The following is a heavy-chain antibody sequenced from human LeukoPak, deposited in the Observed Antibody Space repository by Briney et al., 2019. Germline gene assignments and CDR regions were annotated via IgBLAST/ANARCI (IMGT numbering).Heavy chain of an antibody. V-gene: IGHV3-23*01. D-gene: IGHD3-22*01. CDR3: TKGGVVSAFGY. CDR2: VSGSGGNT. J-gene: IGHJ4*02. CDR1: GFSFGTYA. Sequence: GGSLRLSCAASGFSFGTYAMTCVRQAPGKGLECVSTVSGSGGNTYYTDSVKGRFTISRDNSKNTLFLQMRSLRAEDTALYYCTKGGVVSAFGYWGQGVLVTVSS.